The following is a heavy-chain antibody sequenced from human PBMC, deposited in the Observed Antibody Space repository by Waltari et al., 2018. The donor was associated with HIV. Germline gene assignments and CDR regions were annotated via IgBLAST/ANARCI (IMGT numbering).Heavy chain of an antibody. Sequence: QVKLQESGPGLVKPSETLSLTCVVSGASMRSSSYFWGWIRQAPGKGLEWIGSMFYTGRSYYNPSLKSRVNISIDTLNNQFSLKMTSVTAAYTAVYYCARDWDVTTACMDVWGQGTTVTVSS. V-gene: IGHV4-39*07. CDR1: GASMRSSSYF. CDR2: MFYTGRS. CDR3: ARDWDVTTACMDV. D-gene: IGHD1-26*01. J-gene: IGHJ6*02.